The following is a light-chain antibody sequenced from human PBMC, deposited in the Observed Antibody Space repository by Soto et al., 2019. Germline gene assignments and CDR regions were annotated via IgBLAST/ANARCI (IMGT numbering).Light chain of an antibody. CDR3: QHYGSSGT. V-gene: IGKV3-20*01. J-gene: IGKJ1*01. CDR2: GAS. Sequence: EIVLTQSPATLSLSTGERATLSCRASQSVSSSYLAWYKQKPGQAPRLLIYGASSRATGIPDRFSGSGSGTDFTLTISRLQPEDFAVYYCQHYGSSGTFGQGTKLDIK. CDR1: QSVSSSY.